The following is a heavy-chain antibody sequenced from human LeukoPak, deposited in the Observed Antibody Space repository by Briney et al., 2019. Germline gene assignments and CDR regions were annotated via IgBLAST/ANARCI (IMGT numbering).Heavy chain of an antibody. CDR2: IIPIFGTA. CDR1: GGTFSSYA. CDR3: ARVGCSGGSCYSPYYYYGMDV. V-gene: IGHV1-69*06. Sequence: SVKVSCKASGGTFSSYAISWVRQAPGQGLEWMGGIIPIFGTANYAQKFQGRVTITADKSTSTAYMELSSLRSEDTAVYYCARVGCSGGSCYSPYYYYGMDVWGQGTTVTVSS. J-gene: IGHJ6*02. D-gene: IGHD2-15*01.